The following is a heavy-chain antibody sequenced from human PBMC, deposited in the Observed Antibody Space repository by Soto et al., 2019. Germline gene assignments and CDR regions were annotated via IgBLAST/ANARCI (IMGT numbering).Heavy chain of an antibody. CDR2: IYPGDSDT. V-gene: IGHV5-51*01. D-gene: IGHD5-18*01. CDR1: GYSFTSYW. J-gene: IGHJ4*02. Sequence: GESLKISCKGSGYSFTSYWIGWVRQMPGKGLEWMGIIYPGDSDTRYSPSFQGQVTISADKSISTAYLQWSSLKASDTAMYYCASSSEDSYGLPLVDYWGQGTLVTVSS. CDR3: ASSSEDSYGLPLVDY.